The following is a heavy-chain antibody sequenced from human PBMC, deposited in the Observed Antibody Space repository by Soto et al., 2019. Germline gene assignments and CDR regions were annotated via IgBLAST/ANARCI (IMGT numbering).Heavy chain of an antibody. J-gene: IGHJ4*02. V-gene: IGHV1-69*01. CDR3: ARRRDGYRISGVGYDY. Sequence: QGLEWMGGIIPIFGTANYAQKFQGRVTITADESTSTAYMELSSLRSEDTAVYYCARRRDGYRISGVGYDYWGQGTLVTVSS. CDR2: IIPIFGTA. D-gene: IGHD2-8*01.